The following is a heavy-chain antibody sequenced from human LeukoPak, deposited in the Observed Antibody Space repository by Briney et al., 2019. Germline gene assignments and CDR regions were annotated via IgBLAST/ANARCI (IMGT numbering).Heavy chain of an antibody. CDR3: ARVPGITIFGVVISYFDY. CDR2: ISSSSSYI. D-gene: IGHD3-3*01. Sequence: GGPLRLSCAASGFTFSSYSMNWVRQAPGKGLEWVSSISSSSSYIYYADSVKGRFTISRDNAKNSLYLQMNSLRAEDTAVYYCARVPGITIFGVVISYFDYWGQGTLVTVSS. V-gene: IGHV3-21*01. J-gene: IGHJ4*02. CDR1: GFTFSSYS.